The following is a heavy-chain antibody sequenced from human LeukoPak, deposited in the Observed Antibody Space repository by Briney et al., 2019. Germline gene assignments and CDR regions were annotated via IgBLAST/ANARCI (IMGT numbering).Heavy chain of an antibody. Sequence: PSETLSLTCAVYGDSFSGSYWTWIRQPPGKGLEWIGEINQSGSTNYNPSLESRVTISVDTSKNQFSLKLSSVTAADTAVYYCARGGGRFGYCSGGSCYYYWGQGTLVTVSS. CDR2: INQSGST. D-gene: IGHD2-15*01. V-gene: IGHV4-34*01. CDR1: GDSFSGSY. CDR3: ARGGGRFGYCSGGSCYYY. J-gene: IGHJ4*02.